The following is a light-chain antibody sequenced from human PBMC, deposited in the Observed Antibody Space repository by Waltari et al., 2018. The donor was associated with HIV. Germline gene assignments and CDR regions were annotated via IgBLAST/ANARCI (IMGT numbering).Light chain of an antibody. J-gene: IGKJ4*01. CDR2: WAS. CDR1: RTVFYSSDNRNY. CDR3: QQYYSVPPT. Sequence: DIVMTQSPDSLAVSLGERATINCTSSRTVFYSSDNRNYLAWYLQRPGQSPKVVIFWASTRAFGVPDLFSGSGSGTDFSLTLSSLQADDVGIYYCQQYYSVPPTFGGGTKVEI. V-gene: IGKV4-1*01.